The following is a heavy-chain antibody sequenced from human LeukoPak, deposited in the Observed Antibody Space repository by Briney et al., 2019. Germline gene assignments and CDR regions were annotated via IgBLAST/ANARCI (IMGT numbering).Heavy chain of an antibody. V-gene: IGHV3-49*04. Sequence: GGSLRLSCTASGFTFGDYAMSWVCQAPGKGLEWVGFIRSKAYGGTTEYAASVKGRFTISRDDSKSIAYLQMNSLKTEDTAVYYCTRSTMIVVVDAFDIWGQGTMVTVSS. CDR2: IRSKAYGGTT. J-gene: IGHJ3*02. CDR1: GFTFGDYA. D-gene: IGHD3-22*01. CDR3: TRSTMIVVVDAFDI.